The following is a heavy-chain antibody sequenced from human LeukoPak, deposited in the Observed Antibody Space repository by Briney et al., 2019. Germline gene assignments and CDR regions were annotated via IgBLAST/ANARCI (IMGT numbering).Heavy chain of an antibody. CDR1: GLTFTNAW. CDR3: ARGLKLGPYYYDSSGYED. D-gene: IGHD3-22*01. CDR2: IKKETDGGTT. V-gene: IGHV3-15*05. J-gene: IGHJ4*02. Sequence: KSGGSLRLSCAASGLTFTNAWMSWVRQAPGKGLEWVGRIKKETDGGTTDYAAPVKGRFTISRDNAKNTLYLQMNSLRAEDTAVYYCARGLKLGPYYYDSSGYEDWGQGTLVTVSS.